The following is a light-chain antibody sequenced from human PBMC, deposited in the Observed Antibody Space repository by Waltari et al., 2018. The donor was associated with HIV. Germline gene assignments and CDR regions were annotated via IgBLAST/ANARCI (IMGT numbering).Light chain of an antibody. CDR1: SGSVSTTYH. J-gene: IGLJ3*02. V-gene: IGLV8-61*01. CDR2: STN. CDR3: VLYMGGGIRV. Sequence: QTVVTQQPSFSVSPAGTVTLTCCLNSGSVSTTYHPSWYQETAGPPPRTIIDSTNSRSAGVPYRFSGSILGSKAALTITGAQADDEADYYCVLYMGGGIRVFGGGTKLTVL.